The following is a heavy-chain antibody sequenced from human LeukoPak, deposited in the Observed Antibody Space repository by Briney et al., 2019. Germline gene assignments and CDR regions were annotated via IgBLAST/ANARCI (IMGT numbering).Heavy chain of an antibody. CDR1: GFTFSSYA. Sequence: GGSLRLSCAASGFTFSSYAMSWVRQAPGKGLEWVSAISGSGGSTYYADSVKGRFTISRDDSKNTLYLQMNSLRAEDTAVYYCAKDLSSGRLELFDYWGQGTLVTVSS. V-gene: IGHV3-23*01. CDR2: ISGSGGST. D-gene: IGHD1-26*01. J-gene: IGHJ4*02. CDR3: AKDLSSGRLELFDY.